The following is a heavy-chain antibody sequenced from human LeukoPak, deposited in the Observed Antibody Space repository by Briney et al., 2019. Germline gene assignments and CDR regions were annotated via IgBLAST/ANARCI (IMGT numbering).Heavy chain of an antibody. J-gene: IGHJ5*02. Sequence: GGSLSLSCTASEFSFSDYSMNWVRQAPGKGLEWVSTMSSSSSSSYTYYADSVKGRFTISRDNAKNTLFLLMNSLRVEDTSIYYCARAGTAARLGMAYDSWGQGTLVTVSS. CDR2: MSSSSSSSYT. V-gene: IGHV3-21*06. CDR3: ARAGTAARLGMAYDS. CDR1: EFSFSDYS. D-gene: IGHD6-6*01.